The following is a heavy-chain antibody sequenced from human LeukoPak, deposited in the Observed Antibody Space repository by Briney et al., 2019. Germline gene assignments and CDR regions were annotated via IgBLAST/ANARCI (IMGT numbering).Heavy chain of an antibody. V-gene: IGHV4-31*03. Sequence: PSQTLSLTCTVSGGSISSGGYYWSWIRQHPGKGLEWIGYIYYSGSTYYSPSLKSRVPISVDTSKNQFSLKLSSVTAADTAVYYCAIGRSSEGYNPSNWGQGTLVTVSS. CDR2: IYYSGST. D-gene: IGHD5-24*01. J-gene: IGHJ4*02. CDR3: AIGRSSEGYNPSN. CDR1: GGSISSGGYY.